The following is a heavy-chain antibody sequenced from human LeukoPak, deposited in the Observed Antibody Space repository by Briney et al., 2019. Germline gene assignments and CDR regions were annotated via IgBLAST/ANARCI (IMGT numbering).Heavy chain of an antibody. CDR3: ARAGLLGYCSGGSCFTWDAFDI. V-gene: IGHV1-46*01. CDR1: GYTFTSYY. Sequence: ASVKVSCKASGYTFTSYYMHWVRQAPGQGLEWMGIINPSGGSTSYAQKFQGRVTITRDTSASTAYMELSSLRSEDMAVYYCARAGLLGYCSGGSCFTWDAFDIWGQGTMVTVSS. J-gene: IGHJ3*02. D-gene: IGHD2-15*01. CDR2: INPSGGST.